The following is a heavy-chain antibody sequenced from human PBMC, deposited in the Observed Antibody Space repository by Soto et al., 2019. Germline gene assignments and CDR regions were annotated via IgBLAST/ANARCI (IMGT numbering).Heavy chain of an antibody. D-gene: IGHD4-4*01. V-gene: IGHV1-69*13. J-gene: IGHJ4*02. CDR1: GGTFSSYA. Sequence: SVKVSCKASGGTFSSYAISWVRQAPGQGLEWMGGIIPIFGTANYAQKFQGRVTITADESTSTAYMELSSLRSEDTAVYYCARGTEGYSYRIRFDYWGQGALVTVSS. CDR3: ARGTEGYSYRIRFDY. CDR2: IIPIFGTA.